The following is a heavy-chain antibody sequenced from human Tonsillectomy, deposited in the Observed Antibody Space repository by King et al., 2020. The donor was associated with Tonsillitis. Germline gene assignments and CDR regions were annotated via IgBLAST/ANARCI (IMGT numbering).Heavy chain of an antibody. V-gene: IGHV4-34*01. CDR3: ARADSSCWLLGAFDI. J-gene: IGHJ3*02. CDR1: GGSFSGYY. CDR2: INHSGST. D-gene: IGHD6-19*01. Sequence: VQLQQWGAGLLKPSETLSLTCAVYGGSFSGYYWSWIRQPPGKGLEWIGEINHSGSTNYNPSLKSRVTISIDTAKNQFSLKLSSVTAADTAVYNCARADSSCWLLGAFDIWGQGTMVTVST.